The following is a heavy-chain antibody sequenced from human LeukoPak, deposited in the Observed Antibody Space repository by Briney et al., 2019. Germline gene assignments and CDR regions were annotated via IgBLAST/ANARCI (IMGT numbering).Heavy chain of an antibody. CDR1: GYSFTSYW. CDR2: IDPSDSYT. J-gene: IGHJ5*02. D-gene: IGHD6-6*01. Sequence: GESLRISCKGSGYSFTSYWISWVRQMPGKGLEWMGRIDPSDSYTNYSPSFQGHVTISADKSSSTAYLQWSSLKASDTAMYYCARQTAANIAARPFWFDPWGQGTLVTVSS. CDR3: ARQTAANIAARPFWFDP. V-gene: IGHV5-10-1*01.